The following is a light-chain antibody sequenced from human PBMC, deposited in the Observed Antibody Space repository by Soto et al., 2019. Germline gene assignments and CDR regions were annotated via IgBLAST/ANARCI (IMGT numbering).Light chain of an antibody. J-gene: IGLJ3*02. CDR1: SSNIGAGYD. CDR2: GNS. V-gene: IGLV1-40*01. CDR3: QSYDSSLSGWV. Sequence: QSVLTQPPSVSGAPGQRVTISCTGSSSNIGAGYDVHWYQQLPGTAPKLLIQGNSNRPSGVPDRFSGSKSGTSASLAITGLQAEDEADHYCQSYDSSLSGWVFGRGTKLTVL.